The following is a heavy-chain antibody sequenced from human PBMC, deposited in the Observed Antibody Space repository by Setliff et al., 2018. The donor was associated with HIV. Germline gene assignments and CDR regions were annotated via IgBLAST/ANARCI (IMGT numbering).Heavy chain of an antibody. J-gene: IGHJ4*02. D-gene: IGHD2-21*02. Sequence: NPSETLSLTCTVSGGLINSHYWNWIRQAPGKGLEWIGCVYYRGGVTYNPSLSSRVTISVDTSKNQFSLSLSSVTAGDTAIDFCARTSRLHPFDYWGQGKLVTVSS. CDR3: ARTSRLHPFDY. CDR2: VYYRGGV. V-gene: IGHV4-59*08. CDR1: GGLINSHY.